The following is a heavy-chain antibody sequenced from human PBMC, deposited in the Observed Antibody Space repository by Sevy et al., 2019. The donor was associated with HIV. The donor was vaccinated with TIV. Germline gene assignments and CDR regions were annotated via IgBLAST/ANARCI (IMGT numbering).Heavy chain of an antibody. D-gene: IGHD2-21*01. CDR1: GLSFNDHA. Sequence: GGSLRLSCAASGLSFNDHAMHWVRQVPGKGLEWVSGVSWNSRNIGYADSVKGRFTISRDNANHFLYLEMNSLRPEDTAFYYCAKDINRGCDGINCYPYYYYFYGLDVWGQGTTVTVSS. CDR2: VSWNSRNI. V-gene: IGHV3-9*01. CDR3: AKDINRGCDGINCYPYYYYFYGLDV. J-gene: IGHJ6*02.